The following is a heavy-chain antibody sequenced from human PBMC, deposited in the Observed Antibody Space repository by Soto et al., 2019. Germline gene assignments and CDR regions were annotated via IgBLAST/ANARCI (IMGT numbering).Heavy chain of an antibody. D-gene: IGHD2-15*01. CDR1: GFTFSTYE. CDR3: ANTISARLPLRSYYCFAMDI. Sequence: EVQLVESGGGVVQPGGSLRLSCAASGFTFSTYEMHWVRQATGKGLEWVSAIGSADDPYYLGSVKGPFTISRENAKNALYLQMNSLRAGDTTVYFCANTISARLPLRSYYCFAMDICGHGTTVTVSS. V-gene: IGHV3-13*05. J-gene: IGHJ6*02. CDR2: IGSADDP.